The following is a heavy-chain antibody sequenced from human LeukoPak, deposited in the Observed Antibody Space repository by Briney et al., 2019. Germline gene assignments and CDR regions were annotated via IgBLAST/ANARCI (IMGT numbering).Heavy chain of an antibody. CDR1: GFTFSSHA. CDR3: AKGYSSSSSFDY. J-gene: IGHJ4*02. CDR2: ISASGGTT. Sequence: RGSLRLSCAASGFTFSSHAMSWARQAPGKGLEWVSAISASGGTTYYADSVKGRFTISRDNSKNTLYLEMNSLRAEDTAIYYCAKGYSSSSSFDYWGQGTLVTVPS. V-gene: IGHV3-23*01. D-gene: IGHD6-6*01.